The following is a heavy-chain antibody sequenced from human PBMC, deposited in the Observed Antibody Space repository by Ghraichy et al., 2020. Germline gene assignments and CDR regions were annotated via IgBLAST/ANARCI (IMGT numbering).Heavy chain of an antibody. CDR1: GFTFSSYS. CDR2: ISSSSSTI. Sequence: GGSLRLSCAASGFTFSSYSMNWVRQAPGKGLEWVSYISSSSSTIYYADSVKGRFTISRDNAKNSLYLQMNSLRDEDTAVYYCARDRGGYYGSGSYWDGGLAGYYYYGMDVWGQGTTVTVSS. V-gene: IGHV3-48*02. D-gene: IGHD3-10*01. CDR3: ARDRGGYYGSGSYWDGGLAGYYYYGMDV. J-gene: IGHJ6*02.